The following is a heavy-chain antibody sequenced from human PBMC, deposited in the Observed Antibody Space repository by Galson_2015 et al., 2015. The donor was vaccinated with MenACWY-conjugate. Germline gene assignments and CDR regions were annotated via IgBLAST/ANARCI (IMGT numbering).Heavy chain of an antibody. D-gene: IGHD6-13*01. J-gene: IGHJ4*02. CDR3: ARHTSSSWEVVLDY. CDR2: ISSNRRYI. V-gene: IGHV3-21*01. CDR1: GFTFSSYS. Sequence: SLRLSCAASGFTFSSYSMNWVRQAPGQGLEWVSSISSNRRYIYYADSVKGRFTIYRDNAKNSLYLQMNSLRAEDTAVYYCARHTSSSWEVVLDYWGRGTLVTVSS.